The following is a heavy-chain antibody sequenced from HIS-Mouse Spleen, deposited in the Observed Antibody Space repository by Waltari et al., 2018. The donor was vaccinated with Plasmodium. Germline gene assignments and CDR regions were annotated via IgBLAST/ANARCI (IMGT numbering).Heavy chain of an antibody. Sequence: EVQLVESGGGLVQPGGSLRLSCAASGFTFSSYWMSWVRPAPGKGLWWGAKIKQDGREKYYVESVKGRFTISRDNAKNSLYLQMNSLRAEDTAVYYCASSWYWYFDLWGRGTLVTVSS. CDR3: ASSWYWYFDL. D-gene: IGHD6-13*01. V-gene: IGHV3-7*01. J-gene: IGHJ2*01. CDR1: GFTFSSYW. CDR2: IKQDGREK.